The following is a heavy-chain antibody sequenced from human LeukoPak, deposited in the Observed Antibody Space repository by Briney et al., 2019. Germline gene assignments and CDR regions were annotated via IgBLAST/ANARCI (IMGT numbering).Heavy chain of an antibody. J-gene: IGHJ4*02. D-gene: IGHD2-2*01. CDR3: AKEGDIVVVPAAFDY. Sequence: GGSLRLSCAASGFIFRNYGMNWVRQAPGKGLEWVSGISGHGDITYYADSVKGRFTISRDNSRNTVYLQMNSLRAEDTAVYYCAKEGDIVVVPAAFDYWGQGTLVTVSS. CDR2: ISGHGDIT. CDR1: GFIFRNYG. V-gene: IGHV3-23*01.